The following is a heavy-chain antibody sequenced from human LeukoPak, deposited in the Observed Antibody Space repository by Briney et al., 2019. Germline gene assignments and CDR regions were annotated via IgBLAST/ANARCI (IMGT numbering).Heavy chain of an antibody. D-gene: IGHD5-18*01. V-gene: IGHV3-33*01. CDR1: GFTFSSYG. CDR3: ARGGWIQMWSFDY. Sequence: GRSLRLSCAASGFTFSSYGMHWVRQAPGKGLEWVAVIWYDGSNKYYADSVKGRFTISRDNSKNTLYLQMNSLRAEDTAVYYCARGGWIQMWSFDYWGQGTLVTVSS. J-gene: IGHJ4*02. CDR2: IWYDGSNK.